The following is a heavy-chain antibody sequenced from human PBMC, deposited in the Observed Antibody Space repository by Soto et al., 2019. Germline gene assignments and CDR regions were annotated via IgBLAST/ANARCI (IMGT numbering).Heavy chain of an antibody. J-gene: IGHJ4*02. V-gene: IGHV3-23*01. CDR3: AKDIASYCSSTSCYVHAQAKTD. CDR2: ISGSGGST. D-gene: IGHD2-2*01. Sequence: GGSLRLSCAASGFTFSSYAMSWVRQAPGKGLEWVSAISGSGGSTYYADSVKGRFTISRDNSKNTLYLQMNSLRAEDTAVYYCAKDIASYCSSTSCYVHAQAKTDWGQGTLVTVSS. CDR1: GFTFSSYA.